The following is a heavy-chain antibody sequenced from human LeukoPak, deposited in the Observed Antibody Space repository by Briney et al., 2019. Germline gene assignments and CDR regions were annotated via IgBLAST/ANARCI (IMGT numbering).Heavy chain of an antibody. CDR3: ARDLVLRSGP. CDR2: IYHSGST. J-gene: IGHJ5*02. V-gene: IGHV4-38-2*02. CDR1: GYSISSGYY. Sequence: PSETLSLTCTVSGYSISSGYYWGWIRPPPGKGLEWIGSIYHSGSTYYNPSLKSRVTISVDTSKNQFSLKLSSVTAADTAVYYCARDLVLRSGPWGQGTLVTVSS. D-gene: IGHD2-21*01.